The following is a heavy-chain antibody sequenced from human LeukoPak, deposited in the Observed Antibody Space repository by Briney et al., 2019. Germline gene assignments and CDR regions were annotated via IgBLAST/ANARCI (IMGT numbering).Heavy chain of an antibody. D-gene: IGHD3-10*01. V-gene: IGHV1-2*02. CDR1: GYTFTGYY. J-gene: IGHJ6*03. Sequence: VKVSCKASGYTFTGYYMHWVRQAPGQGLEWMGWINPNSGGTNYAQKFQGRVTMTRDTSISTAYMELRSLRSEDTAVYYCARARWFGELDDYYYYYYMDVWGKGTTVTVSS. CDR3: ARARWFGELDDYYYYYYMDV. CDR2: INPNSGGT.